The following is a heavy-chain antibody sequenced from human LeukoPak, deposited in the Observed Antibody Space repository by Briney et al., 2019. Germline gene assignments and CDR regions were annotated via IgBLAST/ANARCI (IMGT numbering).Heavy chain of an antibody. CDR1: GGSFSGYY. CDR2: INHSGST. CDR3: ERWGSGNDY. V-gene: IGHV4-34*01. D-gene: IGHD2-15*01. Sequence: ASETLSLTCAVYGGSFSGYYWSWIRQPPGKGLEWIGEINHSGSTNYNPSLKSRVTISVDTSKNQFSLKLSSVTAADTAVYYCERWGSGNDYWGQGTLVTVSS. J-gene: IGHJ4*02.